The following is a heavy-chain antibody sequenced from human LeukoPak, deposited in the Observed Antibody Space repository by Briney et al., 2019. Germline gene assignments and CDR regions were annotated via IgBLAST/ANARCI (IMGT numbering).Heavy chain of an antibody. V-gene: IGHV4-34*01. Sequence: KPSETLSLTCAVYGGSFSGYYWSWIRQPPGKGLEWIGEINHSGSTNYNPSLKSRVTISVDTSKNQFSLKLSSVTAADTAVYCCARGQRVYYYYYMDVWGKGTTVTVSS. J-gene: IGHJ6*03. CDR1: GGSFSGYY. CDR2: INHSGST. CDR3: ARGQRVYYYYYMDV.